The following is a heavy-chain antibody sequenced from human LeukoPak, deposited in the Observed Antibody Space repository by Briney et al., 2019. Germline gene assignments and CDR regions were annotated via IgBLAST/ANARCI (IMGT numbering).Heavy chain of an antibody. Sequence: GGSLRLSCAASGFTFSSYWMAWVRQAPGKGLEWVANIKEDGSDRYYLDSVKGRFTISRDDSRNTLYLQMNSLRPEDTALYYCAKDLQHLVRTLSFDYWGQGTLVTVSS. CDR1: GFTFSSYW. D-gene: IGHD6-13*01. J-gene: IGHJ4*02. V-gene: IGHV3-7*01. CDR3: AKDLQHLVRTLSFDY. CDR2: IKEDGSDR.